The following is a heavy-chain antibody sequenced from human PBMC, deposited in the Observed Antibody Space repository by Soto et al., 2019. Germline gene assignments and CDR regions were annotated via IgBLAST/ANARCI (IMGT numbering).Heavy chain of an antibody. CDR2: ISSNGGST. CDR1: GFTFSSYA. CDR3: ARDRVKRERGYSLYYYYYGMDV. Sequence: PGGSLRLSCAASGFTFSSYAMHWVRQAPGKGLEYVSAISSNGGSTYYANSVKGRFTISRDNSKNTLYLQMGSLRAEDMAVYYCARDRVKRERGYSLYYYYYGMDVWGQGTTVTVSS. D-gene: IGHD5-18*01. V-gene: IGHV3-64*01. J-gene: IGHJ6*02.